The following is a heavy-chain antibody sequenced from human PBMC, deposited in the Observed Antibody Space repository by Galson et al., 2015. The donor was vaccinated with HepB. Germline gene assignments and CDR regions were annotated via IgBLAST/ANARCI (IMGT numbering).Heavy chain of an antibody. CDR1: GFTFSNAW. J-gene: IGHJ6*02. CDR2: ISSSSRYI. D-gene: IGHD4-17*01. CDR3: ARDYGDYHYYGMDV. V-gene: IGHV3-21*01. Sequence: SLRLSCAASGFTFSNAWMNWVCQAPGKGLEWVSSISSSSRYIYYADSVKGRFTISRDNAKNSLYLQMNSLRAEDTAVYYCARDYGDYHYYGMDVWGQGTTVTVSS.